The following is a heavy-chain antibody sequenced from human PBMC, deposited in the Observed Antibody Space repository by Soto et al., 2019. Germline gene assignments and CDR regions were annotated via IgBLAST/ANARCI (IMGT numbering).Heavy chain of an antibody. V-gene: IGHV4-30-4*01. Sequence: SETLSLTCTVSGGSISSGDCYWSWIRQPPGKGLEWIGYIYYSGSTYYNPSLKSRVTISVDTSKNQFSLKLSSVTAADTAVYYWARAVIVVVVAATDEGFDWFDPWGQGTLVTVSS. CDR1: GGSISSGDCY. D-gene: IGHD2-15*01. CDR3: ARAVIVVVVAATDEGFDWFDP. J-gene: IGHJ5*02. CDR2: IYYSGST.